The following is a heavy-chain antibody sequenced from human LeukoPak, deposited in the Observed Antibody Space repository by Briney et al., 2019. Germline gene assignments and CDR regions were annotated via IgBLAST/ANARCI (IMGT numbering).Heavy chain of an antibody. D-gene: IGHD3-10*01. CDR3: ARDAVTMVRGVISY. V-gene: IGHV1-2*02. Sequence: RASVKVSCKASGYTFTGYYMHWVRQAPGQGLEWMGWINPNSGGTNYAQKFQGRVTMTTDTSTSTAYMELRSLRSDDTAVYYCARDAVTMVRGVISYWGQGTLVTVSS. J-gene: IGHJ4*02. CDR1: GYTFTGYY. CDR2: INPNSGGT.